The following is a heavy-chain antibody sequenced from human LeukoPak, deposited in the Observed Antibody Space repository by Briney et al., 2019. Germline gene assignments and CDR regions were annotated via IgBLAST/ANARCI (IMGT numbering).Heavy chain of an antibody. CDR2: IVVGSGNT. CDR1: GFAFTSSA. D-gene: IGHD3-22*01. CDR3: AAISPDRWYYDSSGYYFDY. Sequence: GASVKVSCKASGFAFTSSAMQWVRQARGQRLEWIGWIVVGSGNTNYAQKFQERVTITRDMSTSTAYMELSSLRSEDTAVYYCAAISPDRWYYDSSGYYFDYWGQGTLVTVSS. V-gene: IGHV1-58*02. J-gene: IGHJ4*02.